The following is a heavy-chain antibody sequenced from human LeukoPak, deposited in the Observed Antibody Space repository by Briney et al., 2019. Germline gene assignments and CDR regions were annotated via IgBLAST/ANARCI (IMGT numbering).Heavy chain of an antibody. CDR2: ISAYNGNT. CDR1: DYTFTSYG. J-gene: IGHJ4*02. V-gene: IGHV1-18*01. CDR3: ARDGPRSYYYDSSGWGVDY. D-gene: IGHD3-22*01. Sequence: ASVKVSCKASDYTFTSYGISWVRQAPGQGLEWMGWISAYNGNTNYAQKLQGRVTMTTDTSTSTAYMELRSLRSDDAAVYYCARDGPRSYYYDSSGWGVDYWGQGTLVAVSS.